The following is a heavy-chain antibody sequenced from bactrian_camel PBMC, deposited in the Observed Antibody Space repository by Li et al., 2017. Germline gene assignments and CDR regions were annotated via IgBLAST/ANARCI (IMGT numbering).Heavy chain of an antibody. CDR3: AATVSIWGLAALNVSRSITT. V-gene: IGHV3S68*01. CDR1: YSRYC. CDR2: RVSDGST. J-gene: IGHJ4*01. Sequence: HVQLVESGGGSVQAGESLRLSCTYTYSRYCMGWFRQAPGKEREGVVSRVSDGSTSYADSVKARFTISRDNAKSTLYLQMNNLKPEDTAVYYCAATVSIWGLAALNVSRSITTGARGPRSPSP. D-gene: IGHD3*01.